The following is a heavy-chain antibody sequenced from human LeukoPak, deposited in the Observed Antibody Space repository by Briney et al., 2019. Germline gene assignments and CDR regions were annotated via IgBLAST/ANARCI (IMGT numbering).Heavy chain of an antibody. CDR1: GGTFSSYA. CDR3: ATLGYCSSTSCYENWFDP. CDR2: IIPIFGTA. J-gene: IGHJ5*02. V-gene: IGHV1-69*13. Sequence: ASVTVSCKASGGTFSSYAISWVRQAPGQGLEWMGGIIPIFGTANYAQKFQGRVTITADESTSTAYMELSSLRSEDTAVYYCATLGYCSSTSCYENWFDPWGQGTLVTVSS. D-gene: IGHD2-2*01.